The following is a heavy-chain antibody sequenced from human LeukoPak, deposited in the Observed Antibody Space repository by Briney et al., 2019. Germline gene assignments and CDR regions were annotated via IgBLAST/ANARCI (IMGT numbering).Heavy chain of an antibody. Sequence: PGGSLRLSCAASGFTFSSYEMNWVRQAPGKGLEWVSYISSSGSTIYYADSVKGRFTISRDNAKNSLYLQMNSLRAEDTAVYYCARDLLALVVGRRNYYGMDVWGQGTTVTVSS. V-gene: IGHV3-48*03. CDR2: ISSSGSTI. D-gene: IGHD6-6*01. J-gene: IGHJ6*02. CDR3: ARDLLALVVGRRNYYGMDV. CDR1: GFTFSSYE.